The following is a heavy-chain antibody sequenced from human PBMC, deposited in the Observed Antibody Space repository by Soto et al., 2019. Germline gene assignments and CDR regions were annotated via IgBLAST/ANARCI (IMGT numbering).Heavy chain of an antibody. D-gene: IGHD5-12*01. Sequence: SETLSLTCTVSCGTISGSTDYWSWIRQSPGKGLEWLGYIYNNGRSNSNPSLTSRLTISVDTSNNRFSLRLRSVTPADTAVYYCARDGSSSWYDVWGQGTLVTVSS. CDR1: CGTISGSTDY. CDR3: ARDGSSSWYDV. V-gene: IGHV4-61*01. J-gene: IGHJ4*02. CDR2: IYNNGRS.